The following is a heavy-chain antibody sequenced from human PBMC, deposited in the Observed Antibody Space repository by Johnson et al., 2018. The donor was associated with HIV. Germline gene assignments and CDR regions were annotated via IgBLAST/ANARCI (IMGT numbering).Heavy chain of an antibody. Sequence: VQLVESGGGLIQPGGSLRLSCAASGFTVSSNYMSWVRQAPGKGLEWVSVIYSGGITYYADSMRGRLTISRDNSKNTVSLQRTSLRAADTAVYYCARDRDRRNGKYGALDIWGQGTMVTVSS. V-gene: IGHV3-53*01. CDR3: ARDRDRRNGKYGALDI. J-gene: IGHJ3*02. CDR2: IYSGGIT. CDR1: GFTVSSNY. D-gene: IGHD1-26*01.